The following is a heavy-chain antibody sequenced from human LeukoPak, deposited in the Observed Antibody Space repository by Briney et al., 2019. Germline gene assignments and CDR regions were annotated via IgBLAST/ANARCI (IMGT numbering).Heavy chain of an antibody. CDR3: AKCKQWELPLDY. J-gene: IGHJ4*02. D-gene: IGHD1-26*01. CDR2: IINRSAYT. Sequence: VSSIINRSAYTFYAHSLKRLFTLSRDNSNHTLYLQMHSLRVEDTAVYTCAKCKQWELPLDYWGQGTPVTVSS. V-gene: IGHV3-23*01.